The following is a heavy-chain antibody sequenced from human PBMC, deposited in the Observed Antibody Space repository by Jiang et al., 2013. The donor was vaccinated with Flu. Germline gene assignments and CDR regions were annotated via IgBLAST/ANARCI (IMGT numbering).Heavy chain of an antibody. CDR1: GGSVSSNSDY. D-gene: IGHD6-13*01. CDR2: IYYSGST. J-gene: IGHJ4*02. V-gene: IGHV4-61*01. CDR3: ARAEVPEYSSSWHYFDY. Sequence: PGLVKPSETLSLTCTVSGGSVSSNSDYWSWIRQPPGKGLEWIGYIYYSGSTNYNPSLKSRVTISVDTSKNQFSLKLSSVTAADTAVYYCARAEVPEYSSSWHYFDYWGQGTLVTVSS.